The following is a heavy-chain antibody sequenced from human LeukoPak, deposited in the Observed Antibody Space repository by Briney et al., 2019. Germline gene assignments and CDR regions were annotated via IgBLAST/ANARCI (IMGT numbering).Heavy chain of an antibody. J-gene: IGHJ4*02. CDR2: INYSGRT. D-gene: IGHD1-14*01. Sequence: SETLSLTCTVSGGLITSYYWSWIRQPPGKGLEWIGHINYSGRTNYNPSLKSRVTISADTSKNQFSLKLSSVTAADTAVYFCSSLHGTGIRTPLWDYWGQGTLVTVSS. CDR1: GGLITSYY. V-gene: IGHV4-59*08. CDR3: SSLHGTGIRTPLWDY.